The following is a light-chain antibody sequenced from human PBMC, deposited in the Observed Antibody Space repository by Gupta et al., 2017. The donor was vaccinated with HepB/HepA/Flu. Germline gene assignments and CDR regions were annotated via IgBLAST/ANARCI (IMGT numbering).Light chain of an antibody. CDR3: QQRSDWPMCS. CDR1: QIVSSY. CDR2: DAS. Sequence: EIVLTQSPATLSLSPGESATLSCRASQIVSSYLAWYQQKPGQAPRLLIYDASNRATGIPARFSGSGSGTDFTLTISSLEPEDFAVYYCQQRSDWPMCSFGQGTKLEIK. J-gene: IGKJ2*04. V-gene: IGKV3-11*01.